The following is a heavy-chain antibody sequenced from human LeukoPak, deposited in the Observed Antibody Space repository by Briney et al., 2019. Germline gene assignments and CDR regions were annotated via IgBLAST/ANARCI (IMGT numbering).Heavy chain of an antibody. Sequence: GGSLRLSCAASGFTFSNNALGWVRQSPGRGLEWVSAVSGSDGATYYADSVKGRFTISRDNSKNTLYLQMNSLRVEDTALYYCAKLLSNYYYYMDVWGKGTTVTVSS. D-gene: IGHD2/OR15-2a*01. J-gene: IGHJ6*03. CDR3: AKLLSNYYYYMDV. CDR2: VSGSDGAT. CDR1: GFTFSNNA. V-gene: IGHV3-23*01.